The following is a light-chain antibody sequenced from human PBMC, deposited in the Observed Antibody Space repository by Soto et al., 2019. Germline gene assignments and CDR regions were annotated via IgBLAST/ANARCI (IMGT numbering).Light chain of an antibody. CDR1: SSDVGGYNY. CDR3: SSYTSSSTLVV. CDR2: EVS. V-gene: IGLV2-14*01. Sequence: SVLTQPASVSGSPGQSITISCTGTSSDVGGYNYVSWYQQHPGKAPKLMISEVSNRPSGVSNRLSGSKSGNTASLTISGLQAEDEADYYCSSYTSSSTLVVFGTGTQVTVL. J-gene: IGLJ1*01.